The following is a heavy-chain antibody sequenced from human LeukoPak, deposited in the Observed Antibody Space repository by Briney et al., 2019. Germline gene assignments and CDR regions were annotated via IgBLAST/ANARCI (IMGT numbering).Heavy chain of an antibody. Sequence: GGSLRLSCAASGFTFSSYAMSWVRQAPGRGLEWVSAISGSGGSTYYADSVKGRFTISRDNSKNTLYLRMNSLRAEDTAVYYCAKDSSGSDAIDYWGQGTLVTVSS. CDR1: GFTFSSYA. D-gene: IGHD6-19*01. V-gene: IGHV3-23*01. CDR2: ISGSGGST. CDR3: AKDSSGSDAIDY. J-gene: IGHJ4*02.